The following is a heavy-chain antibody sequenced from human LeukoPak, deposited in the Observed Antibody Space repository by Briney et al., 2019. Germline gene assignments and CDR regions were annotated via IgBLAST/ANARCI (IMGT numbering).Heavy chain of an antibody. CDR2: IWYDGSNK. D-gene: IGHD1-14*01. CDR1: GFTFSSYG. Sequence: PGGSLRLSCAASGFTFSSYGMHWVRQAPGKGLEWVAVIWYDGSNKYYADSVKGRFTISRDNSKNTLYLQMNSLRAKDTAVYYCAKVGKTNAGFDYWGQGTLVTVSS. J-gene: IGHJ4*02. V-gene: IGHV3-33*06. CDR3: AKVGKTNAGFDY.